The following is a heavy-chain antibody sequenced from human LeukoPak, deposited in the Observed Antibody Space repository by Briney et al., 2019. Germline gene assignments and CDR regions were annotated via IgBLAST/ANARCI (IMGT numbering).Heavy chain of an antibody. J-gene: IGHJ5*02. Sequence: SETLSLTCTVSGGSISSYYWSWIRQPPGKGLEWIGYIYYSGSTNYNPSLKSRVTISVDTSKNQFSLKLSSVTAADTAVYYCARDNSCSGGSCYDGDWFDPWGQGTLVTVSS. CDR2: IYYSGST. V-gene: IGHV4-59*01. CDR1: GGSISSYY. CDR3: ARDNSCSGGSCYDGDWFDP. D-gene: IGHD2-15*01.